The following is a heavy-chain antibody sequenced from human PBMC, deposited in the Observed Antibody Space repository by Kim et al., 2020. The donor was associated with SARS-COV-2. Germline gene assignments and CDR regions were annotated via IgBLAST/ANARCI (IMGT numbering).Heavy chain of an antibody. CDR2: IYSGGST. V-gene: IGHV3-53*01. CDR3: ARWGLYCSGGSCYGTPFDY. CDR1: GFTVSSNY. D-gene: IGHD2-15*01. J-gene: IGHJ4*02. Sequence: GGSLRLSCAASGFTVSSNYMSWVRQAPGKGLEWVSVIYSGGSTYYADSVKGRFTISRDNSKNTLYLQMNSLRAEDTAVYYCARWGLYCSGGSCYGTPFDYWGQGTLVTVSS.